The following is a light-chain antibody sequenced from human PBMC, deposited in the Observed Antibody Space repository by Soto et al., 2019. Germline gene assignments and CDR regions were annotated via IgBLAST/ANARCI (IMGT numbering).Light chain of an antibody. J-gene: IGKJ4*01. V-gene: IGKV3-11*01. CDR1: QSVSSY. Sequence: EIVLTQSAATLSLSPGERATLSYRASQSVSSYLAWYQQKPGQAPRLLIYDASNRATGIPARFSGSGSGTDFTLTISSLEPEDFAIYYCQQRSNWPPVTFGGGTKVEIK. CDR3: QQRSNWPPVT. CDR2: DAS.